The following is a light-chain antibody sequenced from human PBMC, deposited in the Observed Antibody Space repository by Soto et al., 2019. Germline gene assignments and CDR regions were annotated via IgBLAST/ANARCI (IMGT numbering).Light chain of an antibody. Sequence: AIQMTQSPSSLSASVGDRVTITCRASQGIRIDLGWYQQKPGKAPKLLIYAASSLPSGVPSRFSGSGSGTDFTLTISSLQPEDFAIYYCLQDYNYPWTFGQGTKVDIK. J-gene: IGKJ1*01. CDR1: QGIRID. V-gene: IGKV1-6*01. CDR3: LQDYNYPWT. CDR2: AAS.